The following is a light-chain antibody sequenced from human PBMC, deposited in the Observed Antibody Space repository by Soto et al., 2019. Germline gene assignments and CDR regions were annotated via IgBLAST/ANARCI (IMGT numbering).Light chain of an antibody. Sequence: DIVMTQSPDSLRVSLGERATITCTSSLNLYFRSNNRNYLAWYQQKPGTAPKLLIFDASRLESGVPSRFSGSASGTEFTLTISSLQPDDFATYYCQQYDNYPLTFGGGTKVDIK. CDR2: DAS. CDR1: LNLYFRSNNRNY. V-gene: IGKV1-5*01. J-gene: IGKJ4*01. CDR3: QQYDNYPLT.